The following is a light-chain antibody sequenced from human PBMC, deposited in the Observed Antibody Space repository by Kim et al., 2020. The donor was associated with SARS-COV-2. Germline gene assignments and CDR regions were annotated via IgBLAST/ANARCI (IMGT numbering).Light chain of an antibody. CDR2: GKN. J-gene: IGLJ2*01. V-gene: IGLV3-19*01. Sequence: SSELTQDPVVSVALGQTVRITCQGDSLRSYYASWYQQKPGQAPVLVIYGKNNRPSGIPDRFSGSSSGNTASLTITGAQAEDEADYYCKSRDSSGKVVFGGGTQLTVL. CDR3: KSRDSSGKVV. CDR1: SLRSYY.